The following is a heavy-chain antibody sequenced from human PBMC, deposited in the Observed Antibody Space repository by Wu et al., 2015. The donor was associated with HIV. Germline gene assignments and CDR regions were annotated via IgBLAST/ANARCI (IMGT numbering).Heavy chain of an antibody. D-gene: IGHD5-12*01. Sequence: QVQLVQSGAEVKEPGSSVRVSCKASGGTFSSDAVSWVRQAPGQGLEWMGKIIPVFGTTKYAQNFQGRVTISADESTRTVFMELSSLRSDDTAVYYCARPYSGSGDYYYMDVWGKGTTVTVSS. CDR3: ARPYSGSGDYYYMDV. V-gene: IGHV1-69*13. CDR2: IIPVFGTT. CDR1: GGTFSSDA. J-gene: IGHJ6*03.